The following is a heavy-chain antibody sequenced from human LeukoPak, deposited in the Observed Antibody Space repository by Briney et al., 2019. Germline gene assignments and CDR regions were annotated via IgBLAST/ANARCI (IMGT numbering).Heavy chain of an antibody. CDR1: GGSISSSSYY. D-gene: IGHD4-11*01. V-gene: IGHV4-39*01. J-gene: IGHJ3*02. CDR2: IYYSGST. CDR3: ARHDDYSRAFDI. Sequence: SETLSLTCTVSGGSISSSSYYWGWIRQPPGKGLEWIGSIYYSGSTYYNPSLKSRVTISIDTSKNQLSLNLSSVTAADTALYYCARHDDYSRAFDIWGQGTMVTVSS.